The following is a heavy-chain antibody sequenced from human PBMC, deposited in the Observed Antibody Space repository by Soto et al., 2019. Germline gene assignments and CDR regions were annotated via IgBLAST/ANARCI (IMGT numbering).Heavy chain of an antibody. CDR2: IYYSGST. CDR3: ARGGSGSYYAFDY. J-gene: IGHJ4*02. D-gene: IGHD3-10*01. CDR1: GGSISSGGYY. Sequence: PSETLSLTCTVSGGSISSGGYYWSWIRQHPGKGLEWIGYIYYSGSTYYNPSLKSRVTISVDTSKNQFSLKLSSVTAADTAVYYCARGGSGSYYAFDYWGQGTLVTVSS. V-gene: IGHV4-31*03.